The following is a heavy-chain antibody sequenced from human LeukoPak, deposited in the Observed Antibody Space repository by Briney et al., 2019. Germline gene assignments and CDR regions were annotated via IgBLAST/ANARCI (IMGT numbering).Heavy chain of an antibody. J-gene: IGHJ4*02. CDR3: TRVGALGYCSGGSCYSSY. CDR2: IRSKAYGGTT. D-gene: IGHD2-15*01. V-gene: IGHV3-49*03. CDR1: GFTFGDYA. Sequence: GRSLRLSCTASGFTFGDYAMSWFRQAPGKGLEWVGFIRSKAYGGTTEYAASVKGRFTISRDDSKSIAYLQMNSLKTEDTAVYYCTRVGALGYCSGGSCYSSYWGQGTLVTVSS.